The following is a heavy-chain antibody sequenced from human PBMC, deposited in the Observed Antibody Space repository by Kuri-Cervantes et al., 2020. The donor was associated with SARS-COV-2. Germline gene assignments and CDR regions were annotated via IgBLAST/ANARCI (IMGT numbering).Heavy chain of an antibody. V-gene: IGHV3-30*02. CDR3: ARDEIAYDFWSGYYLGY. J-gene: IGHJ4*02. CDR2: MRYDGSNK. CDR1: GFTFSSYG. D-gene: IGHD3-3*01. Sequence: GESLKISCAASGFTFSSYGMHRVRQAPGKGLEWVAFMRYDGSNKYYADSVKGRFTISRDNSKNTLYLQMNSLRAEDTAVYYCARDEIAYDFWSGYYLGYWGQGTLVTVSS.